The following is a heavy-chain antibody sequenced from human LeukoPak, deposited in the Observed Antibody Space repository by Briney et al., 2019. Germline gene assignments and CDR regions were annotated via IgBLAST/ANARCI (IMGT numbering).Heavy chain of an antibody. Sequence: GGSLRLSCAASGFTFSSYWMSWVRQAPGKGLEWVANIKQDGSEKYYVDSVKGRFTIPRDKPKNSLYLKMNSLRAEDTAVYYCARDYDCSSTSCYYFDYWGQGTLVTVSS. D-gene: IGHD2-2*01. CDR3: ARDYDCSSTSCYYFDY. V-gene: IGHV3-7*03. CDR2: IKQDGSEK. J-gene: IGHJ4*02. CDR1: GFTFSSYW.